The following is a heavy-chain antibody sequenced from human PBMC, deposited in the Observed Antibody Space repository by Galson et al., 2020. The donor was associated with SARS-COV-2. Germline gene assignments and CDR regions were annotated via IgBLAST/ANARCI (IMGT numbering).Heavy chain of an antibody. J-gene: IGHJ6*02. CDR2: ISSSGSTI. CDR1: GFTFSSYE. CDR3: ARVTIVALGYGMDV. V-gene: IGHV3-48*03. D-gene: IGHD2-21*01. Sequence: GESLKISCAASGFTFSSYEMNWVRQAPGKGLEWVSYISSSGSTIYYADSVKGRFTISRDNAKNSLYLQMNSLRAEDTAVYYCARVTIVALGYGMDVWGQGTTVTVSS.